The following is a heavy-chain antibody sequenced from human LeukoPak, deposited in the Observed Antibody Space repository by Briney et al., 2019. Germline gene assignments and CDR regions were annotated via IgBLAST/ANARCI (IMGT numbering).Heavy chain of an antibody. CDR3: AKDWGYYYDSSGSYYFDY. J-gene: IGHJ4*02. V-gene: IGHV3-30*02. CDR2: IRYDGSNK. CDR1: GFTFSSYG. Sequence: GGSLRLSCAASGFTFSSYGMHWVRQAPGKGLEWVAFIRYDGSNKYCADSVKGRFTISRDNSKNTLYLQMNSLRAEDTAVYYCAKDWGYYYDSSGSYYFDYWGQGTLVTVSS. D-gene: IGHD3-22*01.